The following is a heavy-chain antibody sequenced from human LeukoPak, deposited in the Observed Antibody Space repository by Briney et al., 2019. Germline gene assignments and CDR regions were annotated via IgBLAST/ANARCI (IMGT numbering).Heavy chain of an antibody. CDR1: GLAFSAYK. V-gene: IGHV3-74*01. J-gene: IGHJ4*02. Sequence: GGSLRLSCAASGLAFSAYKMHWVRQAPRKGLVWVSRISTDGYTTDYADFVQGRFTASRDNTKNTWSLEMNSPRAEDTAVYYCVVGGSPGYWGQGTLVTVSS. D-gene: IGHD2-15*01. CDR3: VVGGSPGY. CDR2: ISTDGYTT.